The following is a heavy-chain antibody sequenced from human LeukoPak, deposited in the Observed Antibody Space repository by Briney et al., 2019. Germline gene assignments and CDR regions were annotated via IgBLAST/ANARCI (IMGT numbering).Heavy chain of an antibody. V-gene: IGHV3-21*01. CDR2: MTSSGSYK. CDR1: GFTFNKHS. CDR3: ARCRGDYVWGTEGAMDV. J-gene: IGHJ6*02. Sequence: PGGSLRLSCATSGFTFNKHSMNWVRQAPGKGLEWVSSMTSSGSYKYYADSLKGRFSVSRDNAENSLFLQMNSLRAEDTAIYYCARCRGDYVWGTEGAMDVWGQGTTVTVSS. D-gene: IGHD3-16*01.